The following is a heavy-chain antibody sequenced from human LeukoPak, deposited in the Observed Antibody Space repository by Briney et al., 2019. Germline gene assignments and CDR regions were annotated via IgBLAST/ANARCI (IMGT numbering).Heavy chain of an antibody. CDR3: ARDEYSSMTDYYYYGMDV. Sequence: ASVKVSCKASGYTFTSYGISWERQAPGQGLEWMGWISAYNGNTNYAQKLQGRVTMTTDTSTSTAYMELRSLRSDDTAVYYCARDEYSSMTDYYYYGMDVWGQGTTVTVSS. CDR2: ISAYNGNT. D-gene: IGHD6-6*01. J-gene: IGHJ6*02. CDR1: GYTFTSYG. V-gene: IGHV1-18*01.